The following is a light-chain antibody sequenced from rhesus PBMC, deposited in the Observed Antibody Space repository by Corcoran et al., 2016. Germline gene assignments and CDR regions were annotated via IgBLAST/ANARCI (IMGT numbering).Light chain of an antibody. CDR2: AAS. V-gene: IGKV1-43*02. Sequence: DIQMTQSPSSLSVSVGDRVTITCRASQGISTYLNWYQQNPGKAPKRLIYAASSWESGVPSRFSGSGYGTDFTLTISSLQPEDFATYYCLQYDSDPYSFGQGTKVEIK. CDR1: QGISTY. CDR3: LQYDSDPYS. J-gene: IGKJ2*01.